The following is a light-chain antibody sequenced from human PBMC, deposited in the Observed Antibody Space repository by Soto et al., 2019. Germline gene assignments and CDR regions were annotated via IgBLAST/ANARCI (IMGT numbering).Light chain of an antibody. CDR1: SSDVGGYNY. Sequence: QSALTQPASVSGSPGQSITISCTGTSSDVGGYNYVSWYQQHPGKAPKLMIYDVSNRPSGVSNRFSGSKSGNTASLTISGLQPEDEANYYCSSYSRTTTLVVFGGGTKLTVL. V-gene: IGLV2-14*01. J-gene: IGLJ2*01. CDR3: SSYSRTTTLVV. CDR2: DVS.